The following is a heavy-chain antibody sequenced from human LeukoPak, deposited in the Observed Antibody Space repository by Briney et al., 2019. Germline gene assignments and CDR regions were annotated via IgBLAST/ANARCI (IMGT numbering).Heavy chain of an antibody. J-gene: IGHJ4*02. Sequence: ASVKVSCKAFGYGFTSYYIHWVRQAPGQGLEWMGIINPSVGGTTYARKFQGRVTMTTDTSTTTAYMELRSLRSDDTALYYCARDPTNTSGRYAFFDYWGQGTLVTVS. D-gene: IGHD6-19*01. CDR1: GYGFTSYY. V-gene: IGHV1-46*01. CDR2: INPSVGGT. CDR3: ARDPTNTSGRYAFFDY.